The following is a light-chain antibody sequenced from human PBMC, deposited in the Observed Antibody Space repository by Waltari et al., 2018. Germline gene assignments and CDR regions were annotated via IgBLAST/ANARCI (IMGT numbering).Light chain of an antibody. J-gene: IGKJ2*01. V-gene: IGKV1-5*03. CDR2: KAS. CDR1: ESVSDN. CDR3: QQYHTYMPAT. Sequence: DIQMTQSPSTLSASVGDRVTIPCRASESVSDNLAWYQQKPGEAPKLLIYKASSLESGVPSRFSGSGSGTVFTLTISGLQPEDFASYYCQQYHTYMPATFGQGTKLEIK.